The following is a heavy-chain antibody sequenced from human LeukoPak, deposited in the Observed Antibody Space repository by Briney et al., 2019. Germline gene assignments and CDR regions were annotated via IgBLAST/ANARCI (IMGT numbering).Heavy chain of an antibody. J-gene: IGHJ4*02. CDR3: VRAFSH. CDR1: GFSFNNYN. V-gene: IGHV3-48*04. CDR2: ISSTSSTV. Sequence: GGSLRLSCAASGFSFNNYNMNWVRQAPGKGLEWVSYISSTSSTVYYADSVKGRFTISRDNAKNSLYLQMNSLRAEDTAVYYCVRAFSHWGQGTLVTVSS. D-gene: IGHD3-16*01.